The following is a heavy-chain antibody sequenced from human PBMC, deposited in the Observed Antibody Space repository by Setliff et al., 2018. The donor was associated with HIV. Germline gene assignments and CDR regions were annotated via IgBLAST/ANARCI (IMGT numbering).Heavy chain of an antibody. D-gene: IGHD6-19*01. CDR2: ISYRSSYI. CDR3: VSDQQWLAQGWGGPHY. J-gene: IGHJ4*02. Sequence: PGGSLRLSCAASDFTFSTYCMNWVRQAPGKGLEWISSISYRSSYIYYSDSVKGRFTISRNDAENSLYLHMNALRAEDTAVYYCVSDQQWLAQGWGGPHYWGQGTLVTVSS. V-gene: IGHV3-21*01. CDR1: DFTFSTYC.